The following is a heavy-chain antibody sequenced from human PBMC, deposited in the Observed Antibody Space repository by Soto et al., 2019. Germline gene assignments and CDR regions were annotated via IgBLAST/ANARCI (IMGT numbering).Heavy chain of an antibody. CDR1: GGSISSGDYY. CDR2: IYYSGST. CDR3: ARGGPFPPGDSNYVYYFDY. D-gene: IGHD4-4*01. V-gene: IGHV4-30-4*01. J-gene: IGHJ4*02. Sequence: QVQLQESGPGLVKPSQTLSLTCTVSGGSISSGDYYWSWIRQPPGKGLEWIGYIYYSGSTYYNPSLKSRVTISVDTSKNQFSLKLSSVTAADTAVYYCARGGPFPPGDSNYVYYFDYWGQGTLVTVSS.